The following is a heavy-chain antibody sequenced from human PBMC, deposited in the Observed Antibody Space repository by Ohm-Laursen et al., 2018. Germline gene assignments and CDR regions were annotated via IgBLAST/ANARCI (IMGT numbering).Heavy chain of an antibody. CDR3: ARLAAAGRFDY. D-gene: IGHD6-13*01. CDR1: GGTFSSYA. J-gene: IGHJ4*02. CDR2: IIPIFGTA. Sequence: GATVKISCKASGGTFSSYAISWVRQAPGQGLEWMGGIIPIFGTANYAQKFQGRVTITADKSTSTAYMGLSSLRSEDTAVYYCARLAAAGRFDYWGQGTLVTVSS. V-gene: IGHV1-69*06.